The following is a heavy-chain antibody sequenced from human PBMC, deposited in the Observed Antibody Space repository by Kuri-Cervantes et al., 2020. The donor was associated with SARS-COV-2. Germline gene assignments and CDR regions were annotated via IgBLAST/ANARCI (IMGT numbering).Heavy chain of an antibody. CDR3: ASIAARRVSYYYYGMDV. CDR2: IYWNDDK. Sequence: SGPTLVKPTQTLTLTCTFSGFSLGTSGVGVGWIRQPPGKALEWLALIYWNDDKRYSPSLKSRLTITKDTSKNQVVLTMTNMDPVDTATYYCASIAARRVSYYYYGMDVWGQGTTVTVSS. CDR1: GFSLGTSGVG. J-gene: IGHJ6*02. D-gene: IGHD6-6*01. V-gene: IGHV2-5*01.